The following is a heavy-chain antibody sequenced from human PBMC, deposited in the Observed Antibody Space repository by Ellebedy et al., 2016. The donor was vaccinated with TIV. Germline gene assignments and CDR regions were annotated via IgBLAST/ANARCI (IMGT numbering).Heavy chain of an antibody. CDR1: GGSINNHY. CDR2: IYYSGIT. V-gene: IGHV4-59*11. D-gene: IGHD1-1*01. J-gene: IGHJ4*02. Sequence: SETLSLTXIVSGGSINNHYWSWIRQLPGKGLEWIGYIYYSGITNYSPSLKTRVTISVDTSKNQFSLKLTSVTAADTAVYYCARVEPTAMSFDFWGQGTLVTVSS. CDR3: ARVEPTAMSFDF.